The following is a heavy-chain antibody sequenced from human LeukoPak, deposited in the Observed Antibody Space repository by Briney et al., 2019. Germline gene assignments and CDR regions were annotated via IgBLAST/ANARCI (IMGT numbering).Heavy chain of an antibody. CDR1: GFTFSSYG. V-gene: IGHV3-30*18. D-gene: IGHD2-2*01. CDR3: AKDQDIVVVPAAKGYYYYGMDV. CDR2: ISFDGSNK. J-gene: IGHJ6*02. Sequence: GGSLRLSCAASGFTFSSYGMHWVRQAPGKGLEWVGVISFDGSNKYYADSVKGRFTISRDNSKNTLYLQMNSLRAEDTAVYYCAKDQDIVVVPAAKGYYYYGMDVWGQGTTVTVSS.